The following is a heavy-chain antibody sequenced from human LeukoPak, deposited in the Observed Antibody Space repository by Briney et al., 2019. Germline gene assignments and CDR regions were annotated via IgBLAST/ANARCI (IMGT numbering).Heavy chain of an antibody. J-gene: IGHJ4*02. D-gene: IGHD3-16*01. V-gene: IGHV3-23*01. CDR3: AKGIRDSVWGSSLDC. CDR1: GFTFSSYA. CDR2: ISSSGGTT. Sequence: GGSLRLSCAASGFTFSSYAMSWVRQAPGKGLEWVSGISSSGGTTYYADSVKGRFTISRDNSKNTLFLQMKGLRVEDTAVFYCAKGIRDSVWGSSLDCWGQGTLVTVSS.